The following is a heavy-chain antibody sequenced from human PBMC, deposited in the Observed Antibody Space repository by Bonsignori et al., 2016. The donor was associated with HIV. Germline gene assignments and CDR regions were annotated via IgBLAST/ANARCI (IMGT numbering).Heavy chain of an antibody. CDR2: IYYSGST. D-gene: IGHD3-3*01. Sequence: KGLEWIGSIYYSGSTYYNPSLKSRVTISVDTSKNQFSLKLSSVTAADTAVYYCARVTGYYDFWSGYPSNWFDPWGQGTLVTVSS. J-gene: IGHJ5*02. V-gene: IGHV4-39*07. CDR3: ARVTGYYDFWSGYPSNWFDP.